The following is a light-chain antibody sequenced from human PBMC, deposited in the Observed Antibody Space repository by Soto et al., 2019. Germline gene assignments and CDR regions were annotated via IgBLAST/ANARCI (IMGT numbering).Light chain of an antibody. CDR2: GAS. J-gene: IGKJ1*01. V-gene: IGKV3-20*01. CDR1: QSVSNNY. CDR3: QQYGSSPKT. Sequence: EIVLTQSPGTLSLSPGEIATLSCRASQSVSNNYLAWYQQKPGQAPRLLIYGASNRATGIPDRFSGSGSGTDFTLPISRLEPEDFAVYYCQQYGSSPKTFGQGTKVDIK.